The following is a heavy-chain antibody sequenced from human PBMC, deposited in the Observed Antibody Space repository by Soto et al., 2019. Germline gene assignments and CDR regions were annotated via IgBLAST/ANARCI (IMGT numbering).Heavy chain of an antibody. CDR3: ARDWWFAVLWYGMDV. J-gene: IGHJ6*02. D-gene: IGHD2-15*01. CDR2: ISSSSSYT. Sequence: QVQLVESGGGLVKPGGSLRLSCAASGFTFSDYYMSWIRQAPGKGLEWVSYISSSSSYTNYADSVKGRFTISRDNDKNSLYMQMNSLRAEDTAVYYCARDWWFAVLWYGMDVWGQGTTVTVSS. CDR1: GFTFSDYY. V-gene: IGHV3-11*05.